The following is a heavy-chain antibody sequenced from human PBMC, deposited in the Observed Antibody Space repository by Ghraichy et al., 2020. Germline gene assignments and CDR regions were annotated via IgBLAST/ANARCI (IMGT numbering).Heavy chain of an antibody. Sequence: SETLSLTCTVSGGSISSYYWSWIRQPPGKGLEWIGYIYYSGSTNYNPSLKSRVSISVDTSKNQFSLKLSSVTAADTAVYYCASAYYDSSGYYYSMHYWGQGTLVTVSS. CDR3: ASAYYDSSGYYYSMHY. J-gene: IGHJ4*02. D-gene: IGHD3-22*01. CDR2: IYYSGST. CDR1: GGSISSYY. V-gene: IGHV4-59*01.